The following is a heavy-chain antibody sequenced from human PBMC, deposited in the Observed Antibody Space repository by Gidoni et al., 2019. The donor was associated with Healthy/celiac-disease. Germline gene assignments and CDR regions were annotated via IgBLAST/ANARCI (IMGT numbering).Heavy chain of an antibody. CDR2: IWYDGSNK. CDR3: ARGRYSSSWYHYYYYGMDV. J-gene: IGHJ6*02. V-gene: IGHV3-33*01. CDR1: GFTFSSYG. Sequence: QVQLVESGGGVVQPGRSLGLSCAASGFTFSSYGMHWVRQAPGKGLEWVAVIWYDGSNKYYADSVKGRFTISRDNSKNTLYLQMNSLRAEDTAVYYCARGRYSSSWYHYYYYGMDVWGQGTTVTVSS. D-gene: IGHD6-13*01.